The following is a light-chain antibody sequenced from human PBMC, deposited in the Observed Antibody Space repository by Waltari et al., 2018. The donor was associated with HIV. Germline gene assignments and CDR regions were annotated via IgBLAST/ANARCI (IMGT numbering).Light chain of an antibody. CDR2: RDN. Sequence: QSVLTQPLSASGTPGQRLTISCSGTTSNVASIFVSWYQPLPGTAPILLTDRDNRRPSGVPDRFSGSKSGASASLAISGLRSEDEGDYYCATWDGSLGGVYVFGAGTKVTVL. CDR1: TSNVASIF. CDR3: ATWDGSLGGVYV. V-gene: IGLV1-47*01. J-gene: IGLJ1*01.